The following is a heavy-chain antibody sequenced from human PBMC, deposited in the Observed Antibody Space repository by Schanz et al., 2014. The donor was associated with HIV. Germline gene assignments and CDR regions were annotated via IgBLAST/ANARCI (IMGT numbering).Heavy chain of an antibody. V-gene: IGHV3-74*02. CDR3: ARRSSDGGYYDN. D-gene: IGHD2-15*01. CDR1: GFTFGNYD. Sequence: EVRLVESGGGLVQPGRSLRLSCAASGFTFGNYDMHWVRQVPGKGLLWVSRMNNDVSSRLYADSVKGRFTISRDNAKNTLYLQMNSLRDEDTAVYYCARRSSDGGYYDNWGQGTLATVFS. J-gene: IGHJ4*02. CDR2: MNNDVSSR.